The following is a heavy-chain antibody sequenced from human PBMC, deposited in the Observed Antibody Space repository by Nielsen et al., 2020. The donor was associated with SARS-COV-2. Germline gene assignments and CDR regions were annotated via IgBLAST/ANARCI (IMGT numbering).Heavy chain of an antibody. CDR2: INTNTGNP. CDR3: ARANGVGATTGVIDY. D-gene: IGHD1-26*01. Sequence: ASVKVSCKASGYIFTTYALNWVRQAPGQGLEWMGWINTNTGNPTYAQGFTGRFVFSLDTSVTTAYLQISSLETEDTAVFYCARANGVGATTGVIDYWGQGTLVTVSS. CDR1: GYIFTTYA. V-gene: IGHV7-4-1*02. J-gene: IGHJ4*02.